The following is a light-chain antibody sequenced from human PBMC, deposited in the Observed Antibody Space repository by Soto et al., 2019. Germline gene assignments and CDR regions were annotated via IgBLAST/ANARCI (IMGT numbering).Light chain of an antibody. Sequence: DIQMTQSPSSLSASVGGRVTITCRASQTISTYLNWYQQKPVKAPKLLIYAASSLQSGVPSRFSGSVSGADFTLTISSLQTEDFATSYCQQSLGIPYTFGQGTKLEIK. J-gene: IGKJ2*01. V-gene: IGKV1-39*01. CDR2: AAS. CDR3: QQSLGIPYT. CDR1: QTISTY.